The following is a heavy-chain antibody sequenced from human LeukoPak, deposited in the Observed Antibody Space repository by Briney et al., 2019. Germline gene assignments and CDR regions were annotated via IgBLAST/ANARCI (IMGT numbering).Heavy chain of an antibody. Sequence: GESLKISCKGSGYTFSSYWIGWVRQMPGKGLEWMGIIYPGDSDTRYSPSFQGQVTISADKSISTAYLQWSSLQASDTAMYYCARPARGAAADYFDYWGQGTLVPVSS. V-gene: IGHV5-51*01. CDR2: IYPGDSDT. J-gene: IGHJ4*02. D-gene: IGHD6-13*01. CDR1: GYTFSSYW. CDR3: ARPARGAAADYFDY.